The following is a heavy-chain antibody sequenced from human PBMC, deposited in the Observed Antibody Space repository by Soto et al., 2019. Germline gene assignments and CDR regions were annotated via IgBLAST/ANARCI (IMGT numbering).Heavy chain of an antibody. V-gene: IGHV3-11*01. CDR1: GFSFSDYY. Sequence: GGSLRLSCAASGFSFSDYYMTWIRQAPGKGLEWISDISSSGDPTYYADSLRGRFTISRDNAKNSLYLQLNSLRGEDTAVYYCARLLLRPVKFDYWGQGTLVPVSS. J-gene: IGHJ4*02. D-gene: IGHD2-21*01. CDR3: ARLLLRPVKFDY. CDR2: ISSSGDPT.